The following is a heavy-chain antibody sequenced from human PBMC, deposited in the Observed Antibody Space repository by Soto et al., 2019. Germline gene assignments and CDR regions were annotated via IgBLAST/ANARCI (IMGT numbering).Heavy chain of an antibody. D-gene: IGHD3-10*01. J-gene: IGHJ5*02. Sequence: SETLSLTCAVSGGSIGGVGYSWSWIRQPPGGGLEWIGYMYHSGTFLKSPSLKTRLTMSLDMSKNQFSLTLNPMTAADTAVYYCARAQFYSGSGNYNNLMFDAWGQGIQVTVSS. V-gene: IGHV4-30-2*01. CDR3: ARAQFYSGSGNYNNLMFDA. CDR2: MYHSGTF. CDR1: GGSIGGVGYS.